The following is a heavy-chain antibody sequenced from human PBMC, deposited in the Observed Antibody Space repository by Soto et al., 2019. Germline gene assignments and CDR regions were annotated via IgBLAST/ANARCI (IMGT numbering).Heavy chain of an antibody. D-gene: IGHD2-2*01. CDR3: ARASLTGVPAAILDY. Sequence: QVQLVQSGAEVKKPGASVKVSCKASGYTFTGYYMHWVRQAPGQGLEWMGWINPNMGGTNYAKKFQGRVTMTRDTSISTAYMELSRLRSDDTAVYYCARASLTGVPAAILDYWGQGTLVTVSS. V-gene: IGHV1-2*02. J-gene: IGHJ4*02. CDR2: INPNMGGT. CDR1: GYTFTGYY.